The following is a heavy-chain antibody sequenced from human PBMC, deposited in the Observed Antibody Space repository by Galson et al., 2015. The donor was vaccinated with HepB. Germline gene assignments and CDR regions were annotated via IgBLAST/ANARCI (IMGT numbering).Heavy chain of an antibody. J-gene: IGHJ4*02. Sequence: QVQLQESGPGLVKPSETLSLTCTVSGGSISSYYWSWIRQPPGKGLEWIGYIYYSGSTNYNPSLKSRVTISVDTSKNQFSLKLSSVTAADTAVYYCARDHTVYGDYLLDYWGQGTLVTVSS. CDR1: GGSISSYY. V-gene: IGHV4-59*01. D-gene: IGHD4-17*01. CDR3: ARDHTVYGDYLLDY. CDR2: IYYSGST.